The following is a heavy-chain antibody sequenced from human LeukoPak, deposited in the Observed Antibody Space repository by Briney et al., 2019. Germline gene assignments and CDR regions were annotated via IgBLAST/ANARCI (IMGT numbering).Heavy chain of an antibody. V-gene: IGHV4-34*01. CDR3: ARAPVESYYYGSGSYHAWFDP. J-gene: IGHJ5*02. CDR2: INHSGST. Sequence: PSETLSLTCTVSGGSISSYYWSWIRQPPGKGLEWIGEINHSGSTNYNPSLKSRVTISVDTSKNQFSLKLSSVTAADTAVYYCARAPVESYYYGSGSYHAWFDPWGQGTLVTVSS. D-gene: IGHD3-10*01. CDR1: GGSISSYY.